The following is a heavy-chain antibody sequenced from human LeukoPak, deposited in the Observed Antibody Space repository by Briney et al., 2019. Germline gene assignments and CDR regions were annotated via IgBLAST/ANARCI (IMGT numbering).Heavy chain of an antibody. D-gene: IGHD3-9*01. Sequence: ASVKVSCKASGYTFTGYYMHWVRQAPGQGLEWMGWINPNSGGTNYAQKFQGRVTMTRDTSISTAYMELSRLRSDDTAVYYCARDATYVLLTGYFDYWGQGTLVTVSS. CDR2: INPNSGGT. CDR1: GYTFTGYY. J-gene: IGHJ4*02. CDR3: ARDATYVLLTGYFDY. V-gene: IGHV1-2*02.